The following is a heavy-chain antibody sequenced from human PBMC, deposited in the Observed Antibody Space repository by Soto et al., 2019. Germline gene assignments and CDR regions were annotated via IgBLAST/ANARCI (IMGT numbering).Heavy chain of an antibody. CDR1: GFTFSSYG. Sequence: PGGSLRLSCAASGFTFSSYGMHWVRQAPGKGLEWVAVISYDGSNKYYADSVKGRFTISRDNSKNTLYLQVNSLRAEDTAVYYCAKEVGWYYYGMDVWGQGTTVTVS. CDR3: AKEVGWYYYGMDV. J-gene: IGHJ6*02. CDR2: ISYDGSNK. D-gene: IGHD2-15*01. V-gene: IGHV3-30*18.